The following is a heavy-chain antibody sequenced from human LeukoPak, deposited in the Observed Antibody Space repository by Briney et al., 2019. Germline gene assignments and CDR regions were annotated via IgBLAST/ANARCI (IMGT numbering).Heavy chain of an antibody. CDR1: GFTFSSYS. CDR3: ARDSRVDSFDY. V-gene: IGHV3-48*04. D-gene: IGHD5-12*01. Sequence: AGGSLRLSCAASGFTFSSYSMNWVRQAPGKGLEWVSYISSSSSTIYYADSVKGRFTISRDNAKNSLYLQMNSLRAEDTAVYYCARDSRVDSFDYWGQGTLVTVSS. CDR2: ISSSSSTI. J-gene: IGHJ4*02.